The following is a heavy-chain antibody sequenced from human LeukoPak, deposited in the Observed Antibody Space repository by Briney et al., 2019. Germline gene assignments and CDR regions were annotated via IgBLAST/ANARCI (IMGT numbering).Heavy chain of an antibody. CDR3: ARDCGGDCTDAFDI. V-gene: IGHV3-53*01. Sequence: GGSLRLSCAAPGFSVSSNYMSWVRQAPGKGLEWVSVIYSGGSTYYADSVMGRFTISRDNSKNTLYLQMNSLRAEDTAVYYCARDCGGDCTDAFDIWGQGTMVTVSS. CDR1: GFSVSSNY. CDR2: IYSGGST. J-gene: IGHJ3*02. D-gene: IGHD2-21*02.